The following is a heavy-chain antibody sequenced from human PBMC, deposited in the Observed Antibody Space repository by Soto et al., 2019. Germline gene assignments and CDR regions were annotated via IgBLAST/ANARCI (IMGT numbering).Heavy chain of an antibody. CDR1: GFTFSSYS. V-gene: IGHV3-48*02. J-gene: IGHJ6*02. CDR2: ISGSTTTI. Sequence: EVQLVESGGGLVQPGGSLRLSCAASGFTFSSYSVNWVRQAPGKGLEWISYISGSTTTIYYADSVKGRFTISRDKAKNSLYVQMNSLRDEDTAVYYCARAPVDYGMDVWGQGTTVTVSS. CDR3: ARAPVDYGMDV. D-gene: IGHD6-19*01.